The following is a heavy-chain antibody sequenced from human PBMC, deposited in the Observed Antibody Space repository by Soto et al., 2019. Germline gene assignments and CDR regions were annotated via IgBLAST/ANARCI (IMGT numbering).Heavy chain of an antibody. CDR2: THYSGSN. D-gene: IGHD3-9*01. CDR3: ARMGYDILTGYLNWFDP. V-gene: IGHV4-59*01. Sequence: SETLSLTCTVSGGSISTYYWNWIRQPPGKGLEWIGYTHYSGSNNYNPSLKSRVTMSVDTPKNQFSLKLSSVTAADTAVYYCARMGYDILTGYLNWFDPWGQGTLVTVSS. J-gene: IGHJ5*02. CDR1: GGSISTYY.